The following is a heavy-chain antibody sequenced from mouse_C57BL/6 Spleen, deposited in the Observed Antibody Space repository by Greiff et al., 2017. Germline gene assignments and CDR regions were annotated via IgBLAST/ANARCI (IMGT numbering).Heavy chain of an antibody. V-gene: IGHV1-82*01. CDR1: GYAFSSSW. D-gene: IGHD3-2*02. Sequence: VKLMESGPELVKPGASVKISCKASGYAFSSSWMNWVKQRPGKGLEWIGRIYTGDGDNNYNGKFKGKATLTADKSSSTAYMQLSSLTSEDSAVYFCARPDSSGSGYWGQGTTLTVSS. J-gene: IGHJ2*01. CDR2: IYTGDGDN. CDR3: ARPDSSGSGY.